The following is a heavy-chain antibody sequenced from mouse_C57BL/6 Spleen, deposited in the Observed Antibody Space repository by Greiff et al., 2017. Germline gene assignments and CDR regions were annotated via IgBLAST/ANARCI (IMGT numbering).Heavy chain of an antibody. Sequence: QVQLQQPGAELVKPGASVKLSCKASGYTFTSYWMQWVKQRPGQGLEWIGEIDPSDSYTNYNQKFKGKATLTVDTSSSTAYMQLSSLTSEDSAVYYCARGKYCGSSYVGYFDVWGTGTTVTVSS. J-gene: IGHJ1*03. CDR1: GYTFTSYW. CDR2: IDPSDSYT. V-gene: IGHV1-50*01. CDR3: ARGKYCGSSYVGYFDV. D-gene: IGHD1-1*01.